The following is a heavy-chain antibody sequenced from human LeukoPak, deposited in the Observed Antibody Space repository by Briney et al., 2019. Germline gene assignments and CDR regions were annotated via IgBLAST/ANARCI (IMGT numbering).Heavy chain of an antibody. V-gene: IGHV3-30*02. CDR3: AKEYCGGDCHSDYFDY. CDR2: IRYDASNK. J-gene: IGHJ4*02. CDR1: GFTFSDYG. Sequence: PGGSLRLCCAASGFTFSDYGMHWVRQAPGKGLEWVAFIRYDASNKYYADSVKGRITISRDSSKNTLYLQMNGLRAEDTAVYYCAKEYCGGDCHSDYFDYWGQGTLVTVSS. D-gene: IGHD2-21*02.